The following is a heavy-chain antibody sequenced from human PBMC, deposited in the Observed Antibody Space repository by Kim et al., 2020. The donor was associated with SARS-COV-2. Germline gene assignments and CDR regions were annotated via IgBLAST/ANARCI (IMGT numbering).Heavy chain of an antibody. CDR2: IWYDGSNK. J-gene: IGHJ4*01. Sequence: GGSLRLSCAASGFTFSSYSMHWVRQAPGKGLEWVAVIWYDGSNKYYADSVKGRFTISRDNSKNTLYLQMNSLTAEDTAVYYCAKDDWDGGVIALDYWGHGTLVTVSS. V-gene: IGHV3-33*06. CDR1: GFTFSSYS. D-gene: IGHD3-16*02. CDR3: AKDDWDGGVIALDY.